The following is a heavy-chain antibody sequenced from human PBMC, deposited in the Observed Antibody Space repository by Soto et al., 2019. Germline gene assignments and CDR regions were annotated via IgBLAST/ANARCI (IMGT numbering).Heavy chain of an antibody. Sequence: SETLSLTCTVSGASISGFYCRWIRKSAGKGLEWIGRIYATGNTDYNPSLKSRALMSLDTSKKKFSLKLRSVTAADTAVYYCVRDGTKTLRDWFDPWGQGISVTVSS. CDR3: VRDGTKTLRDWFDP. CDR2: IYATGNT. D-gene: IGHD1-1*01. V-gene: IGHV4-4*07. J-gene: IGHJ5*02. CDR1: GASISGFY.